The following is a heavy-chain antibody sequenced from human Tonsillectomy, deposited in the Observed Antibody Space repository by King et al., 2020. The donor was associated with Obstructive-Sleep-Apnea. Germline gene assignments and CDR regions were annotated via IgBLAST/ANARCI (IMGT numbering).Heavy chain of an antibody. V-gene: IGHV4-39*07. D-gene: IGHD5-12*01. J-gene: IGHJ4*02. CDR1: GGSISTNGYY. CDR2: ISYSGNT. CDR3: ARGALRGNIGD. Sequence: QLQESGPGLVKPSETLSLMCTVSGGSISTNGYYWGWIRQPPGKGLEWIGTISYSGNTYYNPSLKSRVNISVDTSKSQFSLKLSSVTAADTAVYWCARGALRGNIGDRGQGTLVTVSS.